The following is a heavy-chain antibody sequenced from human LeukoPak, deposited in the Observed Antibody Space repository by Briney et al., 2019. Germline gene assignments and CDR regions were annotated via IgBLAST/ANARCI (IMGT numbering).Heavy chain of an antibody. V-gene: IGHV4-59*01. D-gene: IGHD6-19*01. CDR1: GGSISSYY. CDR3: ARAPSSSGWYFDY. CDR2: IHYSGST. J-gene: IGHJ4*02. Sequence: PSETLSLTCTVSGGSISSYYWSWIRQPPGKGLEWIGYIHYSGSTNYKPSLKSRVTISVDTSKNQLSLKLSSETAADTAVYHCARAPSSSGWYFDYWGQGTLVTVSS.